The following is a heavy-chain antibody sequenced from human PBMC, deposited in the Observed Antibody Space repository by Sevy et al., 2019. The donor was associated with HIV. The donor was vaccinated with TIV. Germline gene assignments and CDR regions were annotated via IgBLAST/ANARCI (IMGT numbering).Heavy chain of an antibody. CDR2: IYYSGST. V-gene: IGHV4-39*01. D-gene: IGHD3-10*01. Sequence: SETLSLTCTVSGGSISSSSYYWGWIRQPPGKGLEWIGSIYYSGSTYYNTSLKSRVTISVDTSKNQFSLKLSSVTAADTAVYYCARHPITKGITYYFDYWGQGTLVTVSS. CDR3: ARHPITKGITYYFDY. CDR1: GGSISSSSYY. J-gene: IGHJ4*02.